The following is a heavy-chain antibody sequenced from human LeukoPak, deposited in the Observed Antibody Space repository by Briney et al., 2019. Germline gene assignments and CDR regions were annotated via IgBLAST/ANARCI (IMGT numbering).Heavy chain of an antibody. CDR1: GGSISSYY. V-gene: IGHV4-59*12. Sequence: SETLSLTCTVSGGSISSYYWSWIRQPPGKGLEWIGYIYYSGSTNYNPSLKSRVTMSVDTSKNQFSLKLSSVTAADTAVYYCARGTRGAFDIWGQGTMVTVSS. CDR2: IYYSGST. CDR3: ARGTRGAFDI. J-gene: IGHJ3*02.